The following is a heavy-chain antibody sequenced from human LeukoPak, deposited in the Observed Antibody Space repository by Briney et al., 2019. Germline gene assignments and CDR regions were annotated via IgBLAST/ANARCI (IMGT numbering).Heavy chain of an antibody. CDR2: MSGPGDNT. CDR3: AQTHGGSPPRWFLH. Sequence: PGGSLRLSCTASGFMFSSYGMSRVRQAPGKGLEWVSSMSGPGDNTFYADSVKGRFTISRDNSKNMLFLQMSSLRAEDTAVYYCAQTHGGSPPRWFLHWGQGALVTVSS. CDR1: GFMFSSYG. D-gene: IGHD4-23*01. V-gene: IGHV3-23*01. J-gene: IGHJ4*02.